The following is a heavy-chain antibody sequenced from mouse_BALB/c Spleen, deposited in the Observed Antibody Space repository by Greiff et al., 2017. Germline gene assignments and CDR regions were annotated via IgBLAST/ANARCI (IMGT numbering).Heavy chain of an antibody. CDR1: GFSLTSYG. CDR2: IWAGGST. Sequence: VQLVESGPGLVAPSQSLSITCTVSGFSLTSYGVHWVRQPPGKGLEWLGVIWAGGSTNYNSALMSRLSISKDNSKSQVFLKMNSLQTDDTAMYYCARDFQLGRGGYYFDYWGQGTTLTVSS. V-gene: IGHV2-9*02. CDR3: ARDFQLGRGGYYFDY. J-gene: IGHJ2*01. D-gene: IGHD4-1*02.